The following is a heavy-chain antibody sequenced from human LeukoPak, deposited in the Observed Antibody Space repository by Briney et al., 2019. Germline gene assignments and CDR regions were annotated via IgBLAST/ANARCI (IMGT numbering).Heavy chain of an antibody. CDR2: IIPIFGTA. Sequence: SVKVSCKASGGTFSSYAISWVRQAPGQGLEWMGGIIPIFGTANYAQKFQGRVTITADESTSTVYMELSSLRSEDTAVYYCAREAITIFGVVRTQTTYGPHRFDPWGQGTLVTVSS. CDR1: GGTFSSYA. CDR3: AREAITIFGVVRTQTTYGPHRFDP. V-gene: IGHV1-69*13. D-gene: IGHD3-3*01. J-gene: IGHJ5*02.